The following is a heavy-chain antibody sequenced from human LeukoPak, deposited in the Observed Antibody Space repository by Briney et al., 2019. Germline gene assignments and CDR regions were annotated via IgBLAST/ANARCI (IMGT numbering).Heavy chain of an antibody. Sequence: ASVKVSCKASGGTFSSYAIRWVRQAPGQGLEWMGGIIPIFGTANYAQKFQGRVTITADESTSTAYMELSSLRSEDTAVYYCARGEGARYYYYYMDVWGKGTTVTVSS. V-gene: IGHV1-69*13. D-gene: IGHD1-26*01. CDR3: ARGEGARYYYYYMDV. CDR1: GGTFSSYA. CDR2: IIPIFGTA. J-gene: IGHJ6*03.